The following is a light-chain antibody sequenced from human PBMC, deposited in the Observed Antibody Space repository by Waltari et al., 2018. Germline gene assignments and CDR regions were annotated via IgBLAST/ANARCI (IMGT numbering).Light chain of an antibody. CDR1: GSNIVNNV. V-gene: IGLV1-36*01. CDR3: SGWDDNLNALV. CDR2: YND. J-gene: IGLJ3*02. Sequence: HSVFPHPPSSSEAPHQTTTTSSSGSGSNIVNNVVHWYQQLPGKTPKLLIYYNDLAPLGVAVRFPGSKSGTSASLAISVLQSEDEADYYCSGWDDNLNALVFGGGTKLTVL.